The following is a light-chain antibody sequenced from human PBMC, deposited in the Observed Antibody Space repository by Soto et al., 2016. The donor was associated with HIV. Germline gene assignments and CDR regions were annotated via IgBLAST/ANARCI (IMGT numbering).Light chain of an antibody. CDR2: AAS. Sequence: AIQMTQSPSSLSASVGDRVTITCRASQGIRNDLGWYQQKPGKAPKLLIYAASSLQSGVPSRFRGVGFGTDFTLTISALQPEDSAIYYCQQHNTPPWTFGQGTKVEI. CDR1: QGIRND. J-gene: IGKJ1*01. CDR3: QQHNTPPWT. V-gene: IGKV1-6*01.